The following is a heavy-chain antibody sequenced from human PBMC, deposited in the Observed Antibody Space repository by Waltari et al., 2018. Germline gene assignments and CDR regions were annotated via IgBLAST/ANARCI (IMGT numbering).Heavy chain of an antibody. CDR3: RNYYYGSGPSYYFDY. Sequence: QVQLQESGPGLVKPSETLSLTCAVSGYTIRRGYHWGWVRQPPGKGLEWIGSMYHRGSTYYNPSLKSRVTISVDMSKTQFSLRLSSVTAADTAVYYCRNYYYGSGPSYYFDYWGQGTLVTVSS. CDR1: GYTIRRGYH. D-gene: IGHD3-10*01. V-gene: IGHV4-38-2*01. J-gene: IGHJ4*02. CDR2: MYHRGST.